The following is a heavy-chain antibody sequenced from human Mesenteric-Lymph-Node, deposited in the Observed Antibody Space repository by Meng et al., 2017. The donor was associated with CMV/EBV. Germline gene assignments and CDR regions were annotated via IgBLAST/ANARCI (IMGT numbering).Heavy chain of an antibody. CDR2: IYYSEYT. CDR3: ARSGYYDISTYPV. D-gene: IGHD3-22*01. V-gene: IGHV4-31*03. CDR1: GGSIRSAGYY. J-gene: IGHJ4*02. Sequence: CSVSGGSIRSAGYYWPWPRQHPGKGLGWIGYIYYSEYTYYNPSLKSRVTISKDTSRNQFSLRLTSVTAADTAVYYCARSGYYDISTYPVWGQGTLVTVSS.